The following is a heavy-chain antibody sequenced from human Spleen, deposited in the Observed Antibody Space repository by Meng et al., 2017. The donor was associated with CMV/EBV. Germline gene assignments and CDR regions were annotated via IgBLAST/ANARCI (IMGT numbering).Heavy chain of an antibody. CDR3: GSREGGY. J-gene: IGHJ4*02. D-gene: IGHD1-26*01. Sequence: SLRLSCVASGFTLSPFSMNWVRQTTGKGLEWVSSISSSGSYIHYADSVNGRFTISRDNAKNSLYLQMSSLRAEDTAVYYCGSREGGYWGQGTLVTVSS. V-gene: IGHV3-21*01. CDR1: GFTLSPFS. CDR2: ISSSGSYI.